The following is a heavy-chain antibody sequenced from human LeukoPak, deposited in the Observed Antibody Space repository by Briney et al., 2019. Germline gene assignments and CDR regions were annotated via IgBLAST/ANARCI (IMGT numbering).Heavy chain of an antibody. CDR3: ARDRQEGGMRVSSFQY. CDR2: VYGGVSSQRNPSH. Sequence: SETLSLTCSVSGASVSGGDYYWSWIRQPAGKGLEWIGRVYGGVSSQRNPSHQYNPPLMSRLTISADTSRNQFSLSLHSVTAADTAIYYCARDRQEGGMRVSSFQYWGQGTPVTVSS. CDR1: GASVSGGDYY. D-gene: IGHD2-15*01. J-gene: IGHJ4*02. V-gene: IGHV4-61*02.